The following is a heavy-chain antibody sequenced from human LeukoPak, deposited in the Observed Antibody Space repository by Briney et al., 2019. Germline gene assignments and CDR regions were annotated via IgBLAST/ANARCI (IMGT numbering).Heavy chain of an antibody. Sequence: PSETLSLTCAVYGVSFSGYSWTWIRQPPGKGLEWIGEISPSGATDYSSSLKSRVTISIDTSKNQFSLNLNSVTAADTAVYYCARAIPGTGYWGQGTLVTVSS. CDR3: ARAIPGTGY. J-gene: IGHJ4*02. D-gene: IGHD6-13*01. CDR2: ISPSGAT. CDR1: GVSFSGYS. V-gene: IGHV4-34*01.